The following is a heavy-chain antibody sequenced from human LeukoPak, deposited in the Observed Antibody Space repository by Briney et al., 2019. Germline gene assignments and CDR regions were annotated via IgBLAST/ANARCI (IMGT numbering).Heavy chain of an antibody. Sequence: GGSLRLSCAASGFTFTSYAMNWVRQAPGKGLEWVSAVWRSGTTTYYADSVKGRFTISRDNSKNTLYLQMNSLRAEDTAVYYCAKGPTRDYDYWYYSDHWGQGTLVTVSS. V-gene: IGHV3-23*01. CDR3: AKGPTRDYDYWYYSDH. CDR1: GFTFTSYA. J-gene: IGHJ4*02. D-gene: IGHD5-12*01. CDR2: VWRSGTTT.